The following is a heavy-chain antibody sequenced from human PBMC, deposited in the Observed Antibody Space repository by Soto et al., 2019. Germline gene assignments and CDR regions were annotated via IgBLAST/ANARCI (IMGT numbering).Heavy chain of an antibody. D-gene: IGHD3-22*01. CDR1: GYTFTSYG. Sequence: APVKVSCKASGYTFTSYGISWVRQAPGQGLEWMGWISAYNGNTNYAQKLQGRVTMTTDTSTSTAYMELRSLRSDDTAVYYCARDYITMIVVVHLGYWGQGTLVTVSS. V-gene: IGHV1-18*01. J-gene: IGHJ4*02. CDR3: ARDYITMIVVVHLGY. CDR2: ISAYNGNT.